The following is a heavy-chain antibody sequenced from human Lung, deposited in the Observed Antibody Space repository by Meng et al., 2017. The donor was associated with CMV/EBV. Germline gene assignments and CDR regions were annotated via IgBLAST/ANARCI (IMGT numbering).Heavy chain of an antibody. CDR3: AKDLRSLRRFYYYGMDV. CDR2: IRYDGNNK. V-gene: IGHV3-30*02. CDR1: GFTFSFYG. J-gene: IGHJ6*02. Sequence: GGSXRLXCAASGFTFSFYGLHWVRQAPGKGLEWVAFIRYDGNNKFYADSVKGRFTISRDRSKNTLYLQMNSLRADDTAVYYCAKDLRSLRRFYYYGMDVWXQGTTVTVSS. D-gene: IGHD3-3*01.